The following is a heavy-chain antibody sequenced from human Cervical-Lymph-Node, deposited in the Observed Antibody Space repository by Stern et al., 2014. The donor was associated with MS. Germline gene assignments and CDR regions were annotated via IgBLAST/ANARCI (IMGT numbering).Heavy chain of an antibody. J-gene: IGHJ4*02. Sequence: VQLVQSGGGLVQPGRSLRLSCAASGFTFDEYAMHWVRQAPGKGLEWVSGISWNSGTIGYADSVKGRFAISRDNAKNSLYLQMNSLRTEDTALYYCVKDISWGGLRHFEYWGQGTLVTVSS. CDR3: VKDISWGGLRHFEY. CDR2: ISWNSGTI. CDR1: GFTFDEYA. D-gene: IGHD4-17*01. V-gene: IGHV3-9*01.